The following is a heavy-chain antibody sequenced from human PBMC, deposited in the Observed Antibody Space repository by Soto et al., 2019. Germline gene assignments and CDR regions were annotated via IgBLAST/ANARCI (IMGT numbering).Heavy chain of an antibody. V-gene: IGHV1-69*13. CDR2: IIPIFGTA. CDR1: GGTFSSYA. Sequence: SVKVSCKASGGTFSSYAISWVRQAPGQGLEWMGGIIPIFGTANYAQKFQGRVTITADESTSTAYMELSSLRSEDTAVYYCARERGIAVAGNYYYYGMDVWGQGTTVTVSS. J-gene: IGHJ6*02. CDR3: ARERGIAVAGNYYYYGMDV. D-gene: IGHD6-19*01.